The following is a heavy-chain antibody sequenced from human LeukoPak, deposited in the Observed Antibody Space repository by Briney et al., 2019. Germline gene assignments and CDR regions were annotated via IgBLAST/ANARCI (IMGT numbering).Heavy chain of an antibody. J-gene: IGHJ4*02. D-gene: IGHD1-7*01. CDR3: ARSFFQWNYGSCLDS. Sequence: GRSLRLSCAASGFTFDDYAMHWVRQAPGKGLEWVALIAHDGSNKYYADSVKGRFTISRENSKSTVYLQMNSLRPEDTAVYSCARSFFQWNYGSCLDSWGQGTPVTVSP. CDR2: IAHDGSNK. V-gene: IGHV3-30*03. CDR1: GFTFDDYA.